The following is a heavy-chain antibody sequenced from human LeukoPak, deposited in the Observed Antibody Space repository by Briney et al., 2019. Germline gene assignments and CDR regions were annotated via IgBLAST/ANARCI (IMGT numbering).Heavy chain of an antibody. CDR2: IYASGST. D-gene: IGHD5-12*01. J-gene: IGHJ4*02. CDR1: GGSISRYY. CDR3: ARETDRRGATAPLPDY. V-gene: IGHV4-4*07. Sequence: PSETLSLTCTVSGGSISRYYWSWIRQPAEKGLEWIGRIYASGSTNYNPSLKSRVTMSVDTAKNQFSLSLSSVTAADTAVYYCARETDRRGATAPLPDYWGQGILVTVSS.